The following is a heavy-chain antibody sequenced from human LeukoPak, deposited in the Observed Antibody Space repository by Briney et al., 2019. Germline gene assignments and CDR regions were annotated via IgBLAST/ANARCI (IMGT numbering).Heavy chain of an antibody. D-gene: IGHD1-26*01. CDR2: ISAGGGNT. CDR3: AVPQWELLN. V-gene: IGHV3-23*01. Sequence: PGGSLRLSCAASGLTFSSYTMSWVRQAPGKGLEWVSAISAGGGNTYYADSVKGRFTISRDNSKNTLYLQMNSLRAEDTAVYSCAVPQWELLNWGQGTLVTVPS. CDR1: GLTFSSYT. J-gene: IGHJ4*02.